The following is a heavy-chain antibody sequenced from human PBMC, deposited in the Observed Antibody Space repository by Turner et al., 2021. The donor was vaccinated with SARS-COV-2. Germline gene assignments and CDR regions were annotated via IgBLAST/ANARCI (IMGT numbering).Heavy chain of an antibody. V-gene: IGHV3-30-3*01. J-gene: IGHJ6*02. CDR3: AGIQSYDRSDYYGMDV. CDR2: ISYDGSNK. CDR1: GFTFSSSA. D-gene: IGHD3-22*01. Sequence: VQLVGSGGGVVQPGRSLSLSCSSSGFTFSSSAMNWARQAPGKWLEGVAVISYDGSNKYYADSVKGRFTISRDNSKNTLYLQMNSLRAEDTAVYYCAGIQSYDRSDYYGMDVWGQGTTVTVSS.